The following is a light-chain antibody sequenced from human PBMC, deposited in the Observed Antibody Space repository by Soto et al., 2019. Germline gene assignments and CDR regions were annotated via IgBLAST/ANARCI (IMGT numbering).Light chain of an antibody. J-gene: IGKJ5*01. CDR2: GAF. CDR1: PSVTNF. Sequence: PGDRCTLSCRASPSVTNFLAWYQQKPGQAPRLLIYGAFNRATGISARFSGRVSVTDFTRTISSLEPEDSAIYYCQQRNIWPPFTFGQGTRL. V-gene: IGKV3-11*01. CDR3: QQRNIWPPFT.